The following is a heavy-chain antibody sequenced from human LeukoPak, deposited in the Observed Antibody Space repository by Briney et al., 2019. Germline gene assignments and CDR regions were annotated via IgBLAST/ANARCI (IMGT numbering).Heavy chain of an antibody. CDR1: GGSISSYY. J-gene: IGHJ6*03. CDR3: ARSRGIFYYYYMDV. D-gene: IGHD3-10*01. CDR2: IYYSGST. Sequence: SETLSLTCTVSGGSISSYYWSWIRQPPGKGLEWIGYIYYSGSTNYNPSLKSRVTISVDTSKSQFSLTVSSVTAANTAVYYCARSRGIFYYYYMDVWGKGTTVTVSS. V-gene: IGHV4-59*12.